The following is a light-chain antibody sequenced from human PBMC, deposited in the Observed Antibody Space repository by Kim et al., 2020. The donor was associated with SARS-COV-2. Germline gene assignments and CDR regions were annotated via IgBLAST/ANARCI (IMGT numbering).Light chain of an antibody. CDR3: QHYENWPLA. Sequence: EIVITQSPATLSVSAGERVTLSCRASESLRSNLAWYQQKAGQAPRLLIYDVYTRATGVPARFSGSGSGTEFTLTISSLESEDFALYYWQHYENWPLAFGGGTKVDIK. CDR2: DVY. CDR1: ESLRSN. J-gene: IGKJ4*01. V-gene: IGKV3-15*01.